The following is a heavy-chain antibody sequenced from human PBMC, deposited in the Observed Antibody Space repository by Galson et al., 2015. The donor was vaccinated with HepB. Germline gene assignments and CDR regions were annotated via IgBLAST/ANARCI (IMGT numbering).Heavy chain of an antibody. D-gene: IGHD1-26*01. CDR2: ISSSSSTI. CDR1: GFTFSSYS. V-gene: IGHV3-48*01. Sequence: LRLSCAASGFTFSSYSMNWVRQAPGKGLEWVSYISSSSSTIYYADSVKGRFTISRDNAENSLYLQMNSLRAEDTAVYYCARVRGVAFPSGSYYGPTGGAFDIWGQGTMVTVSS. J-gene: IGHJ3*02. CDR3: ARVRGVAFPSGSYYGPTGGAFDI.